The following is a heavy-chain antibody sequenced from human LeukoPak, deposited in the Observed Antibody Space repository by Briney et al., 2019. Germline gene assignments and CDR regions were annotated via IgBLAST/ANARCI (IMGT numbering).Heavy chain of an antibody. CDR1: GGSISSRSYY. Sequence: SETLSLTCTVSGGSISSRSYYCGWLRQPPGKGLEWIGSIYYSGSTYYNPSLKTRVTISVDTSKNQFSLKLSSVTAADTAVYYCARAEDFYESSGYPTGDAFDIWGQGTMVTVSS. CDR2: IYYSGST. J-gene: IGHJ3*02. D-gene: IGHD3-22*01. CDR3: ARAEDFYESSGYPTGDAFDI. V-gene: IGHV4-39*07.